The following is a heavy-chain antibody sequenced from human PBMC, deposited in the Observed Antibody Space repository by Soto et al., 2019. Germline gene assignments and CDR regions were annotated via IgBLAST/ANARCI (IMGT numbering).Heavy chain of an antibody. J-gene: IGHJ4*02. CDR3: SRSPEVGVRGAY. V-gene: IGHV3-21*01. D-gene: IGHD3-16*01. CDR2: ITVGSSHI. CDR1: GFPFSAYN. Sequence: XGSLLLSCTVSGFPFSAYNINWVRQAPGKGLEWVSSITVGSSHIYQPNSMKGRFTISRDDAKNSVYLQIDSLRDEDTALYYCSRSPEVGVRGAYWGQGTLVTVSS.